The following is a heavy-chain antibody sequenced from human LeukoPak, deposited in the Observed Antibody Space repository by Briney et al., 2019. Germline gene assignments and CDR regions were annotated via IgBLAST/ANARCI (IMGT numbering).Heavy chain of an antibody. D-gene: IGHD5-18*01. Sequence: EGSLRLSCSASGFIFSSYAMHWVRQAPGKGLEYVSAISSNGGSTYYPDSVKGRFTISRDNSKNTLYLQMSSLRAEDTAVYYCVKASGHLWLDLEYWGQGTLVTVSS. CDR2: ISSNGGST. J-gene: IGHJ4*02. CDR3: VKASGHLWLDLEY. V-gene: IGHV3-64D*06. CDR1: GFIFSSYA.